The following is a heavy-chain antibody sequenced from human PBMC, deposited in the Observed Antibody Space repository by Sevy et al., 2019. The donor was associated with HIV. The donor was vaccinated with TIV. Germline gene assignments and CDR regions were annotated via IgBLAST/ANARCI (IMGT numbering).Heavy chain of an antibody. CDR3: ASGYSSGYNFDF. CDR2: IYYTGST. Sequence: PSETLSLTCTVSGDSISSTTYFWAWIRQPPGKGLEWIGSIYYTGSTYYSPSLQSRVTISVDTSKSQFSLRLSSVTAPDTAVYYCASGYSSGYNFDFWGQGSLVTVSS. V-gene: IGHV4-39*01. CDR1: GDSISSTTYF. J-gene: IGHJ4*02. D-gene: IGHD5-18*01.